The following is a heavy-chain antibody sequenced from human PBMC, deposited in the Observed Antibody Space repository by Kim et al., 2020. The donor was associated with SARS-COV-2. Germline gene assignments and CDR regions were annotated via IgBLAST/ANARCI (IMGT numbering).Heavy chain of an antibody. V-gene: IGHV4-59*13. D-gene: IGHD6-19*01. CDR1: GGSISSYY. CDR2: IYYSGST. Sequence: SETLSLTCTVSGGSISSYYWSWIRQPPGKGLEWIGYIYYSGSTNYNPSLKSRVTISVDTSKNQFSLKLSSVTAADTAVYYCARASGAVAGTVDYWGQGT. CDR3: ARASGAVAGTVDY. J-gene: IGHJ4*02.